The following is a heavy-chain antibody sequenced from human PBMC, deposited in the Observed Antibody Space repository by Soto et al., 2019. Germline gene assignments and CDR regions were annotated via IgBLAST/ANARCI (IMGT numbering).Heavy chain of an antibody. CDR1: GGSIGSYH. V-gene: IGHV4-59*01. D-gene: IGHD4-17*01. CDR2: VYYTGTT. Sequence: PSETLSLTCTVSGGSIGSYHWSWVRQPPGKGLEWIASVYYTGTTNYNPSLGSRVTISIDAPGNRFSMEVTSVTAADTAIYYCARDTVLTGMFDFWGQGALVTVSS. J-gene: IGHJ4*02. CDR3: ARDTVLTGMFDF.